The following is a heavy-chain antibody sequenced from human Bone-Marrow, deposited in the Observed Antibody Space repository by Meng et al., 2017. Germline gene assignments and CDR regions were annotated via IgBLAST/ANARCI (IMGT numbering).Heavy chain of an antibody. Sequence: ASVKVSCKASGYTFTGSSIHWLRQIPGQGLEWMGWINPKSGGSNYAQKFQGRVTMTWDTSISTVYMELTSLRSDDTAVYYCARDEDISAAGKLFGDYWGQGTLVTVSS. CDR2: INPKSGGS. J-gene: IGHJ4*02. CDR3: ARDEDISAAGKLFGDY. D-gene: IGHD6-13*01. V-gene: IGHV1-2*02. CDR1: GYTFTGSS.